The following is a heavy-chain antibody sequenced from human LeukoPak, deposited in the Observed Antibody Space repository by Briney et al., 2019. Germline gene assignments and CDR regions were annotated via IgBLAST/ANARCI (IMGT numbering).Heavy chain of an antibody. V-gene: IGHV4-59*08. CDR1: GGSINNYY. Sequence: SETLSLTCTVSGGSINNYYWSWIRQPPGKGLEWIGYIYYSGGDMNYNPSLKSRLTISVDTSKNQISLMLTSMTAADTAVYYCARQPAATAAFDIWAQGTMITVSS. D-gene: IGHD5-18*01. J-gene: IGHJ3*02. CDR2: IYYSGGDM. CDR3: ARQPAATAAFDI.